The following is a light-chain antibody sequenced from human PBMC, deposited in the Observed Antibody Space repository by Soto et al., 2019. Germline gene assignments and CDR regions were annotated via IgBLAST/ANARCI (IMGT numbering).Light chain of an antibody. V-gene: IGKV3-11*01. CDR1: QSVSSY. CDR2: DAS. J-gene: IGKJ3*01. Sequence: EIVLTQSPATLSLSPGERATLSCRASQSVSSYLAWYQQKPGQAPRLLIYDASNRATGIPARFSGSGSGTDFTLTISSLEPEDFAVYYWQQHSNWPPTFGPGTKVYIK. CDR3: QQHSNWPPT.